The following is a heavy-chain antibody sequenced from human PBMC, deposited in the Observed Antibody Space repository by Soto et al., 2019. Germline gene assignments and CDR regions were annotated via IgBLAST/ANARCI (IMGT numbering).Heavy chain of an antibody. Sequence: QITLKESGPTLVKPTQTLTLTCTFSGFSLSTSGVGVGWIHQPPGEALEWLALLYWDDDKRYNPSLKSRLTITKDTSKNQVVLTVTNIDPVDTATYYGALKGFGSGSRDRWFDPWGQGTLVTVSS. D-gene: IGHD3-10*01. J-gene: IGHJ5*02. CDR2: LYWDDDK. CDR3: ALKGFGSGSRDRWFDP. CDR1: GFSLSTSGVG. V-gene: IGHV2-5*02.